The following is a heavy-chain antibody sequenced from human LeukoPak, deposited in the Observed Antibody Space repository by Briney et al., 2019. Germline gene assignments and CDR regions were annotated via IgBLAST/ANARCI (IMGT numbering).Heavy chain of an antibody. D-gene: IGHD4-17*01. V-gene: IGHV4-34*01. CDR3: ARVTDDYGDYYFDY. J-gene: IGHJ4*02. CDR1: GGSFSGYY. CDR2: INHSGST. Sequence: PSETLSLTCAVYGGSFSGYYWSWIRQPPGKGLEWIGEINHSGSTNYNPSLKSRVTIPVDTSKNQFSLKLSSVTAADTAVYYCARVTDDYGDYYFDYWGQGTLVTVSS.